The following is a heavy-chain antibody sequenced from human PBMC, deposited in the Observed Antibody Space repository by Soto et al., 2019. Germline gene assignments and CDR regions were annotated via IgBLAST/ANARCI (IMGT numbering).Heavy chain of an antibody. V-gene: IGHV3-21*01. D-gene: IGHD3-9*01. J-gene: IGHJ1*01. CDR1: GFTFSSFS. Sequence: GGSLRLSCAASGFTFSSFSMNWVRQAPGKGLEWVSSISSSSRYIYYPDSVKGRFTISRDNAKNSLYLQMSSLRAEDTAVYYCARGFDILTGLYFQHWGQGTLVTVSS. CDR2: ISSSSRYI. CDR3: ARGFDILTGLYFQH.